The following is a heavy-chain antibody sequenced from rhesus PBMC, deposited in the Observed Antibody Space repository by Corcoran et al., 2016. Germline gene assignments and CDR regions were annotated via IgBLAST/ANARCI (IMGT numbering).Heavy chain of an antibody. Sequence: EVQLVESGGGLVQPGGSLRLSCAASGFTFSNYWMSWVRQPPGKGLDWVGRIKNKADGGTAAYAESVKGRFTISRDDSKNTLYLQINSLKTEDTAVYYCARLYGKGDYWGQGVLVTVSS. CDR2: IKNKADGGTA. D-gene: IGHD4-35*01. CDR1: GFTFSNYW. V-gene: IGHV3-16*02. CDR3: ARLYGKGDY. J-gene: IGHJ4*01.